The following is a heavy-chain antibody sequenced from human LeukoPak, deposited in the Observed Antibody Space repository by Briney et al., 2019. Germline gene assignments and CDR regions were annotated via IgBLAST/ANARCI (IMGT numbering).Heavy chain of an antibody. J-gene: IGHJ4*02. CDR1: GFIFSNYW. D-gene: IGHD2-21*02. CDR2: INSDDSRI. CDR3: ARGVGDHVLLDY. Sequence: PGGSLRLSCAASGFIFSNYWMHWVRQAPGKGLVWVSRINSDDSRISYADSVKGRFTISRDNAENTLYLQMNSLRAEDTAVYYCARGVGDHVLLDYWGQGSLVTVSS. V-gene: IGHV3-74*01.